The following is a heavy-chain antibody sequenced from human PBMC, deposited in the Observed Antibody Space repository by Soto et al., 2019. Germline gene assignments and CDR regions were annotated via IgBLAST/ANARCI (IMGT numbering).Heavy chain of an antibody. CDR2: INSNGGST. CDR1: GFTFSSYA. V-gene: IGHV3-64*01. Sequence: SGGSLRLSCAASGFTFSSYAMHWVRQAPGKGLEYVSAINSNGGSTYYANSVKGRFTISRDNSKNTLYLQINSLRAEDMAVYYCARGDYYDSSGPFSDAFDIWGQGTMVTVSS. D-gene: IGHD3-22*01. CDR3: ARGDYYDSSGPFSDAFDI. J-gene: IGHJ3*02.